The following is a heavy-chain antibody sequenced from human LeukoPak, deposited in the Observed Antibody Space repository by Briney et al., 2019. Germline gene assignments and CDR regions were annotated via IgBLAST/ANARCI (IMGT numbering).Heavy chain of an antibody. CDR1: GFTFSSYS. Sequence: GGSLRLSCAASGFTFSSYSMNWVRQAPGGGLEWVSSISSRSSYIYYADSGKGRFTISRDNAKNSLYLQMNSLRAEDTAVYYCARRVVVVAARALDYWGQGTLVTVSS. D-gene: IGHD2-15*01. CDR3: ARRVVVVAARALDY. V-gene: IGHV3-21*01. J-gene: IGHJ4*02. CDR2: ISSRSSYI.